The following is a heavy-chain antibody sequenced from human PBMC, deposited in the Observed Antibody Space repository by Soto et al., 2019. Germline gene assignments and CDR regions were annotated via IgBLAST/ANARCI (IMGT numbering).Heavy chain of an antibody. D-gene: IGHD1-7*01. J-gene: IGHJ4*02. CDR3: ARETLITDWYYLDR. V-gene: IGHV1-46*01. CDR1: ADTITNYR. CDR2: IDPNGGGT. Sequence: QFQFVQSGAEVKKPGASVKLSCRSSADTITNYRVHWVRQAPGQGLEWMGIIDPNGGGTQYTQNVQDRVTMTSDSSTDTVYIELSSLTSEDTAMYYCARETLITDWYYLDRWGQGTLLTVSS.